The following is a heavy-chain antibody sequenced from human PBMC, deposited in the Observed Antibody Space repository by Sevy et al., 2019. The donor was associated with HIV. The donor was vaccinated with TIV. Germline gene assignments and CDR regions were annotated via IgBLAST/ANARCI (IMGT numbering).Heavy chain of an antibody. CDR3: VKDRSNYYDSGSYYRTNVAGSTWYDP. Sequence: SETLSLTCTVSGGSISRSSYYWGWIRQPPGQGLEWIGSMSQSRSTYYNPSLRSRVTISEDTSKNQLSLQLRSVTAADTAVHYCVKDRSNYYDSGSYYRTNVAGSTWYDPWGQGTLVTVSS. J-gene: IGHJ5*02. CDR2: MSQSRST. V-gene: IGHV4-39*07. D-gene: IGHD3-10*01. CDR1: GGSISRSSYY.